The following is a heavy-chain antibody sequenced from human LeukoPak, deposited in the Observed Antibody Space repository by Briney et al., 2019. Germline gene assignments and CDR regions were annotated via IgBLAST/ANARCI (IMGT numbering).Heavy chain of an antibody. CDR1: GGSISSYY. V-gene: IGHV4-34*01. D-gene: IGHD1-7*01. CDR3: ARRWNYGRNYYIDV. J-gene: IGHJ6*03. CDR2: INDSGKT. Sequence: SETLSLTCTVSGGSISSYYWSWIRQPPGKGLEWIGEINDSGKTNYNPSLMSRVTISVDTSKNQFSLRLNSVTATDTAVYYCARRWNYGRNYYIDVWGKGATVSVSS.